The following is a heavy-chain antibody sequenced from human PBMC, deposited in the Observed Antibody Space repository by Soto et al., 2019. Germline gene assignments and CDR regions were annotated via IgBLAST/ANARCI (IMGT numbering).Heavy chain of an antibody. Sequence: SETLSLTCAVYGGTFIGYYWSWIRQPPGKGLEWIGEINHSGSTNYNPSLKSRVTISVDTSKNQFSLKLSSVTAADTAVYYCARVTGRYYYGMDVWGQGTTVTSP. J-gene: IGHJ6*02. CDR1: GGTFIGYY. CDR3: ARVTGRYYYGMDV. CDR2: INHSGST. V-gene: IGHV4-34*01.